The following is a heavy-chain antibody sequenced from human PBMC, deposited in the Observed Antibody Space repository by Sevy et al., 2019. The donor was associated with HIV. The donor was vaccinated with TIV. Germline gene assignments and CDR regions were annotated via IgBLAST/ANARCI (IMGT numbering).Heavy chain of an antibody. Sequence: GGYLRLSCAASGFTFSNFVMNWVRQAPGKGLEWVSYISSRGSTIYYADSVKGRFTISRDNAKNSLFLQMNSLRDEDTAVYYCAILTIFGVVTDFDYWGQGTLVTVSS. J-gene: IGHJ4*02. CDR2: ISSRGSTI. CDR1: GFTFSNFV. V-gene: IGHV3-48*02. D-gene: IGHD3-3*01. CDR3: AILTIFGVVTDFDY.